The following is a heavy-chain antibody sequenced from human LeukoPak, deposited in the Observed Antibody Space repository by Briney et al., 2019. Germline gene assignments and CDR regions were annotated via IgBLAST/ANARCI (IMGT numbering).Heavy chain of an antibody. CDR3: AKDPRHSSGWYYFDY. CDR2: ISGSGGST. V-gene: IGHV3-23*01. CDR1: GFTFSSYA. Sequence: GGSLRLSCATSGFTFSSYAMRWVRQAPGKGLEWVSAISGSGGSTYYADSVKGRFTISRDNSKNTLYLQMNSLRAEDTAVYYCAKDPRHSSGWYYFDYWGQGTLVTVSS. J-gene: IGHJ4*02. D-gene: IGHD6-19*01.